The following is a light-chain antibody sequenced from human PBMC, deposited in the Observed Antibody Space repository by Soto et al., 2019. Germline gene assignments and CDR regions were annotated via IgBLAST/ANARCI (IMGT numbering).Light chain of an antibody. J-gene: IGLJ2*01. CDR1: SSDVGAYNY. CDR3: SSYTGSSTLVV. CDR2: DVS. V-gene: IGLV2-14*01. Sequence: QSVLTQPASVSGSPGLSITISCTGTSSDVGAYNYVSWYQQHPGKAPKLMIYDVSNRPSGVSNRFSGSKSGNTASLTISGLQAEDEGDYYCSSYTGSSTLVVFGGGTKRTVL.